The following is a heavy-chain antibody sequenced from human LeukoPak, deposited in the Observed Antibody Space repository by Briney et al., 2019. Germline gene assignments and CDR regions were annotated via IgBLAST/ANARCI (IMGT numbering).Heavy chain of an antibody. D-gene: IGHD6-25*01. Sequence: PGGSLRLSCAASGFTFSNAWMTSVREAPGKGLEWGGRIKSKRDGGTIDYAAPVKGRFTISIDESKDTVYLKMNSLKIEDAAVYYCTTVGSAWNFDYWGQGTLVTVSS. CDR3: TTVGSAWNFDY. V-gene: IGHV3-15*01. J-gene: IGHJ4*02. CDR2: IKSKRDGGTI. CDR1: GFTFSNAW.